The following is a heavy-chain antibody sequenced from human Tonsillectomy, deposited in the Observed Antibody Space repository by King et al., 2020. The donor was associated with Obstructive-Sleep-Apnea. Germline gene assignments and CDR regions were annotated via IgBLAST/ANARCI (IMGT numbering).Heavy chain of an antibody. D-gene: IGHD2-2*01. CDR2: FTWNSGSM. Sequence: VQLVESGGGLVQPGRSLRLSCEVSGITFADYAMHWVRQAPGKGLEWVSSFTWNSGSMAYADSVKGRFTISRDNAKNSLYLQMNSLRPEDTALYYCAKVPSHCSSTRCTSGGYYGMDVWGQGTTVTVSS. J-gene: IGHJ6*02. CDR3: AKVPSHCSSTRCTSGGYYGMDV. CDR1: GITFADYA. V-gene: IGHV3-9*01.